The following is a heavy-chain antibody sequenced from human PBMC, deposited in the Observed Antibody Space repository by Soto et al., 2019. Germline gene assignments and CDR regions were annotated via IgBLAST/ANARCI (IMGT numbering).Heavy chain of an antibody. CDR1: GFIFRSHA. J-gene: IGHJ6*02. CDR3: AKDRLYSSLWFPHPLYGMDV. D-gene: IGHD6-19*01. CDR2: ISGNGENT. Sequence: VGSLRLSCAASGFIFRSHAISWVRQAPGKGLGWISTISGNGENTYYADSVKGQFTISRDNSKNTVYLQMNNLRVEDTAVYYCAKDRLYSSLWFPHPLYGMDVWGQGATVTVSS. V-gene: IGHV3-23*01.